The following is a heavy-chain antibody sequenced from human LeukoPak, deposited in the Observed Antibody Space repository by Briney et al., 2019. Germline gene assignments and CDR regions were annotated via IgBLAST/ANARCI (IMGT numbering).Heavy chain of an antibody. J-gene: IGHJ5*02. CDR3: ARGGRITTVVGFNWFDP. Sequence: KASETLSLTCTVSAGSITSNSYYWGWIRQPPGKGLEWIGSILYSGSTYYNPSLKSRVSISTDTSKNQFSLKLSSVTAADTALYYCARGGRITTVVGFNWFDPWGQGTLVTVSS. CDR2: ILYSGST. D-gene: IGHD6-19*01. CDR1: AGSITSNSYY. V-gene: IGHV4-39*07.